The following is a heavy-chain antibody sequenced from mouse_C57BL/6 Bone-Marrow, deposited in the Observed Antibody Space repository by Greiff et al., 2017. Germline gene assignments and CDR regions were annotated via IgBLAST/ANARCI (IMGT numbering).Heavy chain of an antibody. V-gene: IGHV2-6*01. J-gene: IGHJ3*01. CDR2: IWGVGST. CDR3: ASGAY. CDR1: GFSLTSYG. Sequence: QVQLKESGPGLVAPSQSLSITCTVSGFSLTSYGVDWVRQSPGKGLEWLGVIWGVGSTNYTSALKSRLSISKDNSKSQVFLKMNSLQTDDTAMYYCASGAYWGQGTLVTVSA.